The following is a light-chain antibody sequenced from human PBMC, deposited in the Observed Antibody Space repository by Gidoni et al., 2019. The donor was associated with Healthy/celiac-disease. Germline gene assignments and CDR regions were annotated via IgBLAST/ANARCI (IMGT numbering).Light chain of an antibody. Sequence: QSVLTQPPSVSGAPGQRVTISCTGSSSNIGAGYDVHWYQQLPGTAPKLLIYGNSNRPSGVPDRFSGSKSGPLASLAITGLQAEDEADYYCQSYDSSLSGSGVFGGGTKLTVL. CDR1: SSNIGAGYD. CDR2: GNS. J-gene: IGLJ2*01. V-gene: IGLV1-40*01. CDR3: QSYDSSLSGSGV.